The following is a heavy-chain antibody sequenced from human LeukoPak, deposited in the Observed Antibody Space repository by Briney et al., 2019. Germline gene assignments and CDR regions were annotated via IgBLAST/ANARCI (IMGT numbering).Heavy chain of an antibody. CDR3: ARGYSTSSYSHYYYYMDV. V-gene: IGHV3-48*01. CDR2: ISSSSSNI. J-gene: IGHJ6*03. D-gene: IGHD6-6*01. Sequence: GGSLRLSCAASGFDFSTYSMNWVRQAPGGGLEWVSHISSSSSNIYYAHSVKGRFTIARDTANNSLYLQMHSLRAEDTAVYYCARGYSTSSYSHYYYYMDVWGTGTTVTVSS. CDR1: GFDFSTYS.